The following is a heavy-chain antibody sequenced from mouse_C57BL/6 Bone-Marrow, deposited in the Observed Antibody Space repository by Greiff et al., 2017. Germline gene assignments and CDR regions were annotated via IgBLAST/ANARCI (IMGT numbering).Heavy chain of an antibody. CDR1: GYAFSSYW. CDR3: ARGCFAY. CDR2: IYHGDGDT. Sequence: QVQLQQSGAELVKPGASVKISCKASGYAFSSYWMKWVKQRPGKGLEWIGQIYHGDGDTNYNGKFKGKATLTADKSSSTAYMQLSCVTSEDSAVYFCARGCFAYWGQGTLVTFSA. J-gene: IGHJ3*01. V-gene: IGHV1-80*01.